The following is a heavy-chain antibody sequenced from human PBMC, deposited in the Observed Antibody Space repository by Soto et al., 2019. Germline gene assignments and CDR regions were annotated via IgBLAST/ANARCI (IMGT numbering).Heavy chain of an antibody. Sequence: GGSLRLSCVASGFTFSDHYMDWVRQAPGKGLEWVGRIRKQANTYTTEYAASVKGRFVISRDDSDNSLYLQMSSLETEDTAVYYCARVNSDYYFDYWGQGTLVTVSS. J-gene: IGHJ4*02. CDR2: IRKQANTYTT. CDR1: GFTFSDHY. V-gene: IGHV3-72*01. CDR3: ARVNSDYYFDY. D-gene: IGHD4-4*01.